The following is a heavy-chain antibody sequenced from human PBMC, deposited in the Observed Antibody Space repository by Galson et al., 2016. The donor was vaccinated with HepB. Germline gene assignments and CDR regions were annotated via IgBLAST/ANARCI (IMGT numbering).Heavy chain of an antibody. V-gene: IGHV3-23*01. Sequence: SLRLSCAASGFTFSTNAMHWVRQAPGEGLEWVSGISGGGGGTYYADSVKGRFPISRDNSKNTLYLQMNSLRAEETSVYYCAKGRFDILPDYRSLWYYYGMDVWGKGTTVTVSS. D-gene: IGHD3-9*01. CDR1: GFTFSTNA. CDR2: ISGGGGGT. CDR3: AKGRFDILPDYRSLWYYYGMDV. J-gene: IGHJ6*04.